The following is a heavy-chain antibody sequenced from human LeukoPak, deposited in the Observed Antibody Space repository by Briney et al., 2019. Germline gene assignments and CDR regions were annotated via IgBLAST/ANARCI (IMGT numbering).Heavy chain of an antibody. Sequence: GGSLRLSCATSGFAFSTYWMTWVRQAPGKGLEWVANIKQGGRGKYYVDSVKGRFTISRDNAKNSLYLQMNSLRAEDTAVYYCANLRLEGWGQGTLVTVSS. CDR3: ANLRLEG. CDR2: IKQGGRGK. J-gene: IGHJ4*02. D-gene: IGHD3-16*01. V-gene: IGHV3-7*01. CDR1: GFAFSTYW.